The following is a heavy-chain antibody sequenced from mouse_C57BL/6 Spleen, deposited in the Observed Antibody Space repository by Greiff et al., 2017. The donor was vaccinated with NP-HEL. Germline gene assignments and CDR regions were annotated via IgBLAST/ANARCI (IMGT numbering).Heavy chain of an antibody. J-gene: IGHJ4*01. CDR2: INPNNGGT. Sequence: VQLQQSGPELVKPGASVKIPCKASGYTFTDYNMDWVKQSHGKSLEWIGDINPNNGGTIYNQKFKGKATLTVDKSSSTAYMELRSLTSEDTAVYYCARSFYSKSYYYAMDYWGQGTSVTVSS. D-gene: IGHD2-5*01. V-gene: IGHV1-18*01. CDR1: GYTFTDYN. CDR3: ARSFYSKSYYYAMDY.